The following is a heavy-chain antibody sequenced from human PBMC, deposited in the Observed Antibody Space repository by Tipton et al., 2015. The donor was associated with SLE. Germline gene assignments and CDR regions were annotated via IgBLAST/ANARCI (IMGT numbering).Heavy chain of an antibody. CDR1: GGSISSHY. V-gene: IGHV4-59*11. J-gene: IGHJ4*02. CDR2: IYYSGST. D-gene: IGHD6-13*01. CDR3: ARSAGYGSNWAHFDY. Sequence: TLSLTCTVSGGSISSHYWSWIRQSPGKGLEWIGYIYYSGSTNYNPSLPSRVTIPVDTSKNQFSLKLSSVTAADTAVYYCARSAGYGSNWAHFDYWGQGTLVTVSS.